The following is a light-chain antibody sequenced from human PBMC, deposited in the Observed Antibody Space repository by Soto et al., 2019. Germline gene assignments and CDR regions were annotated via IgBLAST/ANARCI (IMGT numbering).Light chain of an antibody. CDR1: QSLQYSNGYNY. J-gene: IGKJ5*01. Sequence: DIVLTQSPLSLPVIPGEPAAISCRSSQSLQYSNGYNYLDWYLQKPGQSPQLLISLGSTRASGVPDRFSGSGSGTDFTLTISRLEPEDFAVYYCQQYGSSPTFGEGTRLEIK. V-gene: IGKV2-28*01. CDR2: LGS. CDR3: QQYGSSPT.